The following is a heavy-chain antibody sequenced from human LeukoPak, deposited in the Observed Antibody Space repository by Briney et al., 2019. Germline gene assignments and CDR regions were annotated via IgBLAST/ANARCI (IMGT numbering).Heavy chain of an antibody. Sequence: GGSLRLSCAASGFTFSSYAMHWVRQAPGKGLEWVAVISYDGSSKYYADSVKGRFTISRDNSKNTLYLQMNSLRAEDTAVYYCARVRYYYYYMDVWGKGTTVTISS. CDR3: ARVRYYYYYMDV. CDR1: GFTFSSYA. V-gene: IGHV3-30*04. J-gene: IGHJ6*03. CDR2: ISYDGSSK.